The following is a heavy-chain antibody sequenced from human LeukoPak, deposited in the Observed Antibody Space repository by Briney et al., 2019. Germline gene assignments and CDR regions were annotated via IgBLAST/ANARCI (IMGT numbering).Heavy chain of an antibody. Sequence: SETLSLTCTVSGGSISSGGYYWSWIRQPPGKGLEWIGYIYYSGSTNYNPSLKSRVTISVDTSKNQFSLKLSSVTAADTAVYYCARHFSYWFDPWGQGTLVTVSS. CDR3: ARHFSYWFDP. V-gene: IGHV4-61*08. J-gene: IGHJ5*02. CDR1: GGSISSGGYY. CDR2: IYYSGST. D-gene: IGHD3-3*02.